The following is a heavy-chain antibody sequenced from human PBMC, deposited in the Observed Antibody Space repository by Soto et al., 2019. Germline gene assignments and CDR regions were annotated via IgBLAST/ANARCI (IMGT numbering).Heavy chain of an antibody. D-gene: IGHD3-22*01. Sequence: ASVKVSCKASGYTFTSYYMHWVRQAPGQGLEWMGIINPSGGSTSYAQKFQGRVTMTRDTSTSTVYMELSSLRSEDTAVYYCATAHYHSNGSGGAFDIWGQGTMVTVSS. CDR1: GYTFTSYY. CDR2: INPSGGST. J-gene: IGHJ3*02. V-gene: IGHV1-46*01. CDR3: ATAHYHSNGSGGAFDI.